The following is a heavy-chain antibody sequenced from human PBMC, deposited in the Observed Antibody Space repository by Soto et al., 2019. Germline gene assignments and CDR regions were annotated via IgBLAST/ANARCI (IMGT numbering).Heavy chain of an antibody. Sequence: SETLSLTCTVSGGSISSGDYYWSWIRQPPGKGLEWIGYIYYSGSTYYNPSLKSRVTISVDTSKNQFSLKLSSVTAADTAVYYCARVRYHHYGLAVWGQGTTVPVSS. J-gene: IGHJ6*02. CDR3: ARVRYHHYGLAV. V-gene: IGHV4-30-4*01. CDR1: GGSISSGDYY. CDR2: IYYSGST.